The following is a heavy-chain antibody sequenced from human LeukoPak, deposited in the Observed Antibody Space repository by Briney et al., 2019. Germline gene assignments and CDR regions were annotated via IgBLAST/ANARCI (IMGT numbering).Heavy chain of an antibody. J-gene: IGHJ6*02. V-gene: IGHV4-4*02. CDR3: ARGVWFGELFALSYYYYGMDV. Sequence: PSGTLSLTCGVSGGSITSTNYWTWVRQPPGKGLEWIGEVNLQGSTNYNPSLMGRVAISVDMSENHISLQLTSVTAADTAVYYCARGVWFGELFALSYYYYGMDVWGQGTTVTVSS. CDR2: VNLQGST. CDR1: GGSITSTNY. D-gene: IGHD3-10*01.